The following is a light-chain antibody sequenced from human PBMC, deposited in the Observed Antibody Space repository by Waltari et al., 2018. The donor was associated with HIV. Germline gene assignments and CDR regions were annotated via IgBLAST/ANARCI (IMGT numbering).Light chain of an antibody. CDR2: DDN. V-gene: IGLV1-51*01. J-gene: IGLJ2*01. CDR1: NSNIGKNY. CDR3: GTWDNSLGASVL. Sequence: QSVLTQPPSMSAAPGQKVTISCSGSNSNIGKNYVSWYQQFPGSAPNLLIYDDNKRPPGIPDRFSGSKSGTSATLGITGLQTGDEADYYCGTWDNSLGASVLFGGGTTLTVL.